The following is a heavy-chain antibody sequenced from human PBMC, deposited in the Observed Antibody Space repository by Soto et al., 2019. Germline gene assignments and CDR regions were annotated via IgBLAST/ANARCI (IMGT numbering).Heavy chain of an antibody. CDR1: GFTFSSYS. CDR3: ATTYYDFWSGYYTGFDY. J-gene: IGHJ4*02. CDR2: ISSSSSYI. V-gene: IGHV3-21*01. D-gene: IGHD3-3*01. Sequence: EVQLVESGGGLVKPGGSLRLSCAASGFTFSSYSMNWVSQAPGKGLEWVSSISSSSSYIYYADSVKGRFTISRDNAKNSLYLQMNSLRAEDTAVYYCATTYYDFWSGYYTGFDYWGQGTLVTVSS.